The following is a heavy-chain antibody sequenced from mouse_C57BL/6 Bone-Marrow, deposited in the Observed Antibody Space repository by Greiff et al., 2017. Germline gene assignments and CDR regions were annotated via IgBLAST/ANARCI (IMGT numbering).Heavy chain of an antibody. CDR2: ISGGGGNT. CDR1: GFTFSSYT. J-gene: IGHJ1*03. D-gene: IGHD1-1*01. CDR3: SRQVTTVLTTKYFDV. Sequence: EVHLVESGGGLVKPGGSLKLSCAASGFTFSSYTMSWVRQTPEKRLQWVAAISGGGGNTYYPDSVKGRFTISRDNDKNILYLQMSSLESEDTALYYCSRQVTTVLTTKYFDVWGTGTTVTVSA. V-gene: IGHV5-9*01.